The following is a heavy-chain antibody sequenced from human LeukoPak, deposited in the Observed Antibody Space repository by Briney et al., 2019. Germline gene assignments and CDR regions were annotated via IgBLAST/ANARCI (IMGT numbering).Heavy chain of an antibody. CDR1: GFTFSSYA. CDR3: ARDLGTPDYYYYGMDV. V-gene: IGHV3-30-3*01. Sequence: QPGRSLRLSCAASGFTFSSYAMHWVRPAPGKGLEWVAVISYDGSNKYYADSGKGRFTISRDNSNNTLYLQMNSLRAEDTAVYYCARDLGTPDYYYYGMDVWGQGTTVTVSS. J-gene: IGHJ6*02. D-gene: IGHD7-27*01. CDR2: ISYDGSNK.